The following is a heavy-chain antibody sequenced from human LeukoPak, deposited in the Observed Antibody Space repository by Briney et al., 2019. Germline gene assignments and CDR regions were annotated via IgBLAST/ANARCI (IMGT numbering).Heavy chain of an antibody. V-gene: IGHV3-11*01. Sequence: GGSLRLSSAASGFTFSDYYMSWIPHAPGKGLEWGSYISSSGSTIYYADSVKGRFTISRDNAKNSLYLQMNSLRAEDTAVYYCARERENYDILTGYSPDWFDPWGQGTLVTVSS. CDR3: ARERENYDILTGYSPDWFDP. D-gene: IGHD3-9*01. CDR1: GFTFSDYY. CDR2: ISSSGSTI. J-gene: IGHJ5*02.